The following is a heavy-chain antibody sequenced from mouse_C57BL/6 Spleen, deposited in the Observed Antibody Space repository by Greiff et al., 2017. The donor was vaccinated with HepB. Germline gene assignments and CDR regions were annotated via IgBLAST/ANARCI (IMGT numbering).Heavy chain of an antibody. CDR3: ASGVYFDY. Sequence: EVQLQQSGPELVKPGASVKISCKASGYTFTDYYMNWVKQSHGKSLEWIGDINPNNGGTSYKQKLKGKATLTVDKSSSNAYMELRSLTSEDSAEYYCASGVYFDYWGQGTTLTVSS. J-gene: IGHJ2*01. V-gene: IGHV1-26*01. CDR2: INPNNGGT. CDR1: GYTFTDYY.